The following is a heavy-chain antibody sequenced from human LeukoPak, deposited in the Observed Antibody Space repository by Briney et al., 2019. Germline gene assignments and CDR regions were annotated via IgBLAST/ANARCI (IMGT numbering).Heavy chain of an antibody. V-gene: IGHV3-21*01. D-gene: IGHD5-12*01. CDR2: ISSSSSYI. CDR1: GFAFSSYS. Sequence: GGSLRLSCAASGFAFSSYSMNWVRQAPGKGLEWVSSISSSSSYIYYADSVKGRFTISRDNAKNSLYLQMNSLRAEDTAVYYCARSPSGGQGGYWGQGTLVTVSS. CDR3: ARSPSGGQGGY. J-gene: IGHJ4*02.